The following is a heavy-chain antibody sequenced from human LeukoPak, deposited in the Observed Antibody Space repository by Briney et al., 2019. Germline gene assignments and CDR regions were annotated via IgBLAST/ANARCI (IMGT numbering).Heavy chain of an antibody. CDR1: GYTFTNYG. Sequence: ASVKVSCKASGYTFTNYGFTWVRQAPGQGLEWMGWITGYNDNTNYAQNLQGRVTMTADTSTSTSYMELRSLRSDDTAVYYCARGGVTSAFMDVWGKGNTVTVSP. J-gene: IGHJ6*04. D-gene: IGHD4-11*01. CDR2: ITGYNDNT. CDR3: ARGGVTSAFMDV. V-gene: IGHV1-18*01.